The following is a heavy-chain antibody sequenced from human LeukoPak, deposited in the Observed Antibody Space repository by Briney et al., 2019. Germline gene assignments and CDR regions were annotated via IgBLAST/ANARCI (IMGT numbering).Heavy chain of an antibody. D-gene: IGHD3-22*01. CDR2: IRYDGNTK. J-gene: IGHJ4*02. Sequence: GGSLRLSCAASGFTSSTYGMHWVRQAPGKGLEWVAFIRYDGNTKYSTDSVKGRFTISRDNSKSTVYLQMNSLRAEDTAVYYCAKDPKRYYYDGSGYAADYWGQGTLVTVSS. CDR1: GFTSSTYG. CDR3: AKDPKRYYYDGSGYAADY. V-gene: IGHV3-30*02.